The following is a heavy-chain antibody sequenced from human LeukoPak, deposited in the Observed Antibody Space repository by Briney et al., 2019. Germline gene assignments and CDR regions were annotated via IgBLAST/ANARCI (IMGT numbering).Heavy chain of an antibody. CDR1: GYTFTSYY. Sequence: SVKVSCKASGYTFTSYYMHWVRQAPGQGLEWMGGIIPIFGTANYAQKFQGRVTITTDESTSTAYMELSSLRSEDTAVYYCAREVYGGYVVYWGQGTLVTVSS. CDR3: AREVYGGYVVY. J-gene: IGHJ4*02. CDR2: IIPIFGTA. V-gene: IGHV1-69*05. D-gene: IGHD5-12*01.